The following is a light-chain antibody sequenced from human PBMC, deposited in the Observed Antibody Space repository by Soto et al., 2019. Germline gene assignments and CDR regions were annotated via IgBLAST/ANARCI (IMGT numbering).Light chain of an antibody. CDR2: SNN. CDR1: NFNVKNNY. J-gene: IGLJ7*01. CDR3: ASWDDSLSETV. V-gene: IGLV1-47*01. Sequence: QAVVTQPPSLSGTPGQRVTISCSGSNFNVKNNYVYWYQQFAGTAPKLLIYSNNRRPSGVPDRFSGFKSGSSASLAISGLRPEDEADYYCASWDDSLSETVFGGGTQLTVL.